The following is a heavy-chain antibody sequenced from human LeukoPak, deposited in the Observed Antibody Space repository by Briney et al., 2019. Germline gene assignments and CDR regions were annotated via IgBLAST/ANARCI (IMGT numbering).Heavy chain of an antibody. CDR2: IYYSGST. D-gene: IGHD3-10*01. V-gene: IGHV4-59*12. CDR3: ARVEEGYGSGRRENYYYYYMDV. Sequence: SETLSLTCAVYGGSFSGYYWSWFRQPPGKGLEWIGYIYYSGSTNYNPSLKSRVTISVDTSKNQFSLKLSSVTAADTAVYYCARVEEGYGSGRRENYYYYYMDVWGKGTTVTISS. CDR1: GGSFSGYY. J-gene: IGHJ6*03.